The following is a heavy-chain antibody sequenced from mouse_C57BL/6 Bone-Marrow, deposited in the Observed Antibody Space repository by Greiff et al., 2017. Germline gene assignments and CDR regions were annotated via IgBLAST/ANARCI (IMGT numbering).Heavy chain of an antibody. CDR1: GFTFSDYG. CDR3: ARRGYYAMDY. V-gene: IGHV5-15*01. Sequence: EVKLMESGGGLVQPGGSLKLSCAASGFTFSDYGMAWVRQAPRKGPEWVAFISNLAYSIYYADTVTGRVTISRENAKNTLYLEMSSLRSEDTAMYYCARRGYYAMDYWGQGTSVTVSS. CDR2: ISNLAYSI. J-gene: IGHJ4*01.